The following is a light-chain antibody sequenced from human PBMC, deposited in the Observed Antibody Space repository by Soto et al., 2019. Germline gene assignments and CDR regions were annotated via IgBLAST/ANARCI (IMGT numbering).Light chain of an antibody. J-gene: IGLJ1*01. Sequence: QSVLTQPPSASGTPGQRVTISCSGSSCNIGSNTVNWYHQHPGTAPKLLIYNNIQRPSGVPDRFSGSKSGTSASLAISGLQAEDEADYYCSACAGSLNGEVFGTGTKLTVL. V-gene: IGLV1-44*01. CDR2: NNI. CDR3: SACAGSLNGEV. CDR1: SCNIGSNT.